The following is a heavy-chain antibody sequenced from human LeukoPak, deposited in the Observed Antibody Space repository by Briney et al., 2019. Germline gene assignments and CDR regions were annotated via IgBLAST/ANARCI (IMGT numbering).Heavy chain of an antibody. J-gene: IGHJ4*02. CDR1: GYSISSGYY. CDR3: ARGVVYDSTAYEN. V-gene: IGHV4-38-2*02. D-gene: IGHD3-22*01. Sequence: ETLSLTCTVSGYSISSGYYWGWIRQPPGKGLEWIGSIYHSGSTYYNPSLKSRATLSVDTSNNQFSLKLSSVTAADTAVYYCARGVVYDSTAYENWGQGTLVTVSS. CDR2: IYHSGST.